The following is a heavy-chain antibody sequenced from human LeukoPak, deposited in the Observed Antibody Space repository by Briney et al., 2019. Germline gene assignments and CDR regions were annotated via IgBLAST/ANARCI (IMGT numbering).Heavy chain of an antibody. D-gene: IGHD6-13*01. CDR3: TRDMDSGSWYGDAFDI. CDR1: GYTFTSYG. Sequence: APVKVSCKASGYTFTSYGISWVRQAAGQELEGMGWISADNGNTNYAQKLQGRVTMTTDASTRTAYMKLRSMRSDDTAVYYCTRDMDSGSWYGDAFDIWGQGTMVTVSS. J-gene: IGHJ3*02. CDR2: ISADNGNT. V-gene: IGHV1-18*01.